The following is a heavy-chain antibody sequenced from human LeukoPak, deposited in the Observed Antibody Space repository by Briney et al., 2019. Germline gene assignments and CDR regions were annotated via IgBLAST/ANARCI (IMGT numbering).Heavy chain of an antibody. V-gene: IGHV4-59*08. J-gene: IGHJ4*02. CDR2: IYYSGST. Sequence: SETLSLTCTVSGGSISSYYWSWIRQPPGKGLEWIGYIYYSGSTNYNPSLKSRVTISVDTSKNQFSLKLSSVTAADTAVYYCARHQGYDSSGYYPYYFDYWGQGTLVTVSS. CDR1: GGSISSYY. CDR3: ARHQGYDSSGYYPYYFDY. D-gene: IGHD3-22*01.